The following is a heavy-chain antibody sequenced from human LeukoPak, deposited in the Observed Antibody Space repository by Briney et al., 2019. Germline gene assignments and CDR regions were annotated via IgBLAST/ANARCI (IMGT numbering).Heavy chain of an antibody. Sequence: ASVKVSCKASGYNFITYGISWVRQAPGQGLEWMGWISAYNGHTNYAQEFQDGVTMTTDTSVNTVYMDLRSLRSDDTAVYYCARDYLLDYWGQGTLVTVSS. V-gene: IGHV1-18*01. CDR2: ISAYNGHT. CDR1: GYNFITYG. CDR3: ARDYLLDY. J-gene: IGHJ4*02.